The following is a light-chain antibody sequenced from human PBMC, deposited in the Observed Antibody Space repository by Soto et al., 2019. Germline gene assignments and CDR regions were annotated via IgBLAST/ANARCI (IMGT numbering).Light chain of an antibody. V-gene: IGLV2-14*03. Sequence: QPVLTQPASVSGSPGQSIAISCTGTSSDVGGYDYVSWYQQLPGKAPKHMIYDVNTRPSGAANRFSGAKSGNTASLTISGLQAEDEADYYCSSYTSSSTHVFGTGTKLTVL. CDR3: SSYTSSSTHV. J-gene: IGLJ1*01. CDR1: SSDVGGYDY. CDR2: DVN.